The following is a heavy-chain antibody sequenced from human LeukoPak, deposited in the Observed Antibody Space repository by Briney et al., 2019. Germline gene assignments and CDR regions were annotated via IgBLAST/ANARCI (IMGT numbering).Heavy chain of an antibody. CDR1: GFTFSSYS. V-gene: IGHV3-23*01. Sequence: WGSLRLSCAASGFTFSSYSMNWVRQAPGKGLEWVSAISGSGGTTYYADSVKGRFTISRDNSMNTLYLQMNSLRAEDTAVYSCAKDRLGALLYFDSWGQGTLVTVSS. J-gene: IGHJ4*02. CDR3: AKDRLGALLYFDS. CDR2: ISGSGGTT. D-gene: IGHD1-26*01.